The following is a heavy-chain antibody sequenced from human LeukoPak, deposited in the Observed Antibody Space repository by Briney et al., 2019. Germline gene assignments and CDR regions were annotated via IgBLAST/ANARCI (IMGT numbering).Heavy chain of an antibody. CDR3: ARGCTNGVCYPTLSGAFDI. Sequence: GGSLRLSCAASGFTFSSYAMSWVRQAPGKGLEWVSAISGSGGSTYYADSVKGRFTISRDNAKNSLYLQMNSLRAEDTALYYCARGCTNGVCYPTLSGAFDIWGQGTMVTVSS. CDR2: ISGSGGST. D-gene: IGHD2-8*01. CDR1: GFTFSSYA. V-gene: IGHV3-23*01. J-gene: IGHJ3*02.